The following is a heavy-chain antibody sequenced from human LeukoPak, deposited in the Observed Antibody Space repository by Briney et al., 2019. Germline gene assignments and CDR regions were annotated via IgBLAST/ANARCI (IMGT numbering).Heavy chain of an antibody. V-gene: IGHV3-30*18. CDR1: GFTFSSYG. D-gene: IGHD3-10*01. J-gene: IGHJ4*02. Sequence: GGSLRLSCAASGFTFSSYGMHWVRQAPGKGLEWVAVISYDGSNKYYADSVKGRFTISRDNSKNTLYLQMNSLRAEDTAVYYCAKPLLWFGELTVVDYWGQGTLVTVSS. CDR2: ISYDGSNK. CDR3: AKPLLWFGELTVVDY.